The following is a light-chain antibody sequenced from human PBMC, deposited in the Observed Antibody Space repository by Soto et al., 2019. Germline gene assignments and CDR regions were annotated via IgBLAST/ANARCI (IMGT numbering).Light chain of an antibody. CDR3: QQYNDWPLT. J-gene: IGKJ4*01. V-gene: IGKV3-15*01. CDR1: QSVSNN. Sequence: EIVMTPSPATLSVSPGERATLSCRATQSVSNNLAWYQQKPGQAPRLLLYGASLRATGIPARFTGSGSATEFTLTISSLQSEDFAVYYCQQYNDWPLTFGGGTKVEIK. CDR2: GAS.